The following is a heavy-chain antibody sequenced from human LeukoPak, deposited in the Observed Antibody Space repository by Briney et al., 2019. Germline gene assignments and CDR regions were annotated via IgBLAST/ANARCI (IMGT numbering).Heavy chain of an antibody. Sequence: GGSLRLSCAASGFTFSDYYMSWIRQAPGKGLEWVANIKQDGSEKYYVDSVKGRFTISRDNAKNSLYLQMNSLRAEDTAVYYCARQSGYYPDYFGYWGQGTLVTVSS. J-gene: IGHJ4*02. D-gene: IGHD3-22*01. CDR2: IKQDGSEK. CDR3: ARQSGYYPDYFGY. V-gene: IGHV3-7*01. CDR1: GFTFSDYY.